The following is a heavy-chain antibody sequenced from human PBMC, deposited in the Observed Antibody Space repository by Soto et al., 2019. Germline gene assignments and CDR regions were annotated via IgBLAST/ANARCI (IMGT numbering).Heavy chain of an antibody. D-gene: IGHD3-16*01. CDR3: ARVGVRCDDYFDY. CDR2: IWYAGSNK. CDR1: GFTFSSYG. J-gene: IGHJ4*02. V-gene: IGHV3-33*01. Sequence: QVQLVESGGGVVQPGRSLRLSCAASGFTFSSYGMHWVRQAPGKGLEWVAVIWYAGSNKYYADSVKGRFTISRDNSKNTLDRQMNSLRAEDTAVYYCARVGVRCDDYFDYWGQGTLVTVSS.